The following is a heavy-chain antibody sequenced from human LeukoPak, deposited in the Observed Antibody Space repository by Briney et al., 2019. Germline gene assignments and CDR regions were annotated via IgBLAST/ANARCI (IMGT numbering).Heavy chain of an antibody. V-gene: IGHV3-48*04. Sequence: GGSLRLSCAGSGFNFGIYSMDWVRQAPGKGLEWAAYVSAGSTGIFYAASVKGRFSISRDNAQKSLYLQMNNLRAEDTAIYYCVREKGGFGFVLWGRGTLVTVSS. J-gene: IGHJ4*02. D-gene: IGHD3-16*01. CDR3: VREKGGFGFVL. CDR1: GFNFGIYS. CDR2: VSAGSTGI.